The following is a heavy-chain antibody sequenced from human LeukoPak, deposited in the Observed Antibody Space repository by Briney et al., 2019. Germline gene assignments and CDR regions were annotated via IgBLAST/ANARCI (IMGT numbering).Heavy chain of an antibody. Sequence: GGSLRLSCAASGFTFSSYAMHWVRQTPGKGLEWVAVISYDGSNKYYADSVKGRFTISRDNSKNTLYLQMNSLRAEDTAVYYCAKDLAVVPAAPLIWGQGTMVTVSS. CDR1: GFTFSSYA. J-gene: IGHJ3*02. V-gene: IGHV3-30-3*01. CDR2: ISYDGSNK. CDR3: AKDLAVVPAAPLI. D-gene: IGHD2-2*01.